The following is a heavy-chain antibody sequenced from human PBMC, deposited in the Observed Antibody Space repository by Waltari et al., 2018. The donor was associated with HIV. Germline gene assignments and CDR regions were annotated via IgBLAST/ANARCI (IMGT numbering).Heavy chain of an antibody. CDR1: GGSLSSGRYY. CDR3: ARDRGASDI. V-gene: IGHV4-61*01. D-gene: IGHD6-25*01. CDR2: VNYSGAT. J-gene: IGHJ3*02. Sequence: QVRLHESGAGLLTRSETLSLTLNVYGGSLSSGRYYWSWRRQAPGQGLEWVGYVNYSGATSYNPSLRSRVTISLDMSKTRFSLRLTSVTAADTALYFCARDRGASDIWGQGIMVTVSS.